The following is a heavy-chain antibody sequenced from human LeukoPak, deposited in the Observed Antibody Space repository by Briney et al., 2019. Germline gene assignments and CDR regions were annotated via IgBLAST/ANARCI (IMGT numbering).Heavy chain of an antibody. CDR1: GFTFSSYA. CDR3: AKEGDAYVWGSYRPFDY. D-gene: IGHD3-16*02. Sequence: PGGSLRLSCAASGFTFSSYAMSWVRQAPGKGLEWVSAISGSGGSTYYADSVKGRFTISRDNSKNTLYLQMNSLRAEDTAVYYCAKEGDAYVWGSYRPFDYWGQGTLVTVSS. CDR2: ISGSGGST. J-gene: IGHJ4*02. V-gene: IGHV3-23*01.